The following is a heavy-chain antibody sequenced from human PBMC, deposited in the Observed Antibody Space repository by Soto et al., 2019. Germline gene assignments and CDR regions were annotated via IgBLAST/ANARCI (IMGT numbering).Heavy chain of an antibody. CDR1: GGTFSSYA. J-gene: IGHJ3*02. CDR2: IIPIFGTA. CDR3: ARDRGYSGYVHDAFDI. Sequence: SVKASCKASGGTFSSYAISWVRQAPGQGLEWMGGIIPIFGTANYAQKFQGRVTITADESTSTAYMELSSLRSEDTAVYYCARDRGYSGYVHDAFDIWGQGTMVTV. D-gene: IGHD5-12*01. V-gene: IGHV1-69*13.